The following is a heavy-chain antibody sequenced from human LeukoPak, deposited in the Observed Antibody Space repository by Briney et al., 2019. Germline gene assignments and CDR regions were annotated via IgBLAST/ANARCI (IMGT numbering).Heavy chain of an antibody. CDR2: ISAYNGNT. J-gene: IGHJ4*02. CDR3: ARGIYYDYVWGSYRYFPYFDY. CDR1: GYTFTGYY. V-gene: IGHV1-18*04. D-gene: IGHD3-16*02. Sequence: ASVKVSCKASGYTFTGYYMHWVRQAPGQGLEWMGWISAYNGNTNSAQKLQGRVTMTTDTSTSTAYMELRSLRSDHTARYYCARGIYYDYVWGSYRYFPYFDYWGQGTLVTVSS.